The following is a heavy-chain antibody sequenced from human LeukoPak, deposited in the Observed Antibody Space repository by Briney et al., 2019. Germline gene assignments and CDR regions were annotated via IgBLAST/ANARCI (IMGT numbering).Heavy chain of an antibody. V-gene: IGHV3-74*01. CDR2: INSDGSST. CDR1: GFTFSSYW. J-gene: IGHJ4*02. Sequence: GGSLRLSCAASGFTFSSYWMHWVRQAPGKGLVWVSRINSDGSSTIYADSVKGRFTISRENAKKTLYMQMNSLRAEDTAVYYCARDKAIVGATQFDYWGQGTLVTVSS. CDR3: ARDKAIVGATQFDY. D-gene: IGHD1-26*01.